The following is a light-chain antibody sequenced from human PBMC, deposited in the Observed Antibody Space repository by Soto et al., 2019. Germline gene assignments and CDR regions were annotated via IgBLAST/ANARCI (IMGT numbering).Light chain of an antibody. J-gene: IGKJ4*01. CDR3: QQYNTYPLS. V-gene: IGKV1-5*03. Sequence: DIQMTQSPSTLSASVGDRVTITCRASQSISTWLAWYQQKPGKAPKLLIYKASNLEGGVPSRFSGSGSGTEFTITIISLQPDDLATYYCQQYNTYPLSFGGGTTVEIK. CDR2: KAS. CDR1: QSISTW.